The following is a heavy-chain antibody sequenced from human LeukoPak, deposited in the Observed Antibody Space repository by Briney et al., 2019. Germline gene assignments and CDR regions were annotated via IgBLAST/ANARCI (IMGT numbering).Heavy chain of an antibody. J-gene: IGHJ4*02. CDR3: ATLGRYCSSTSCFDY. D-gene: IGHD2-2*01. CDR2: FDPEDGET. Sequence: GASVNVSWKVSGYTLTELSMHWVRQAPGKGLEWMGGFDPEDGETIYAQKFQGRVTMTEDTSTDTAYMELSSLRSEDTAVYYCATLGRYCSSTSCFDYWGQGTLVTVSS. CDR1: GYTLTELS. V-gene: IGHV1-24*01.